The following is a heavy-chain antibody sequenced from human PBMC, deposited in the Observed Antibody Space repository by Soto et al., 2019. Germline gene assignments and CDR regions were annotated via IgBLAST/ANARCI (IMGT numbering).Heavy chain of an antibody. CDR3: ARGGRIVDTGIGYYYYHAMDV. D-gene: IGHD5-18*01. CDR1: GYTFTSYY. Sequence: ASVKVSCKASGYTFTSYYIHWVRQAPGQGLEWMGIFNPTGDTASYAQKLQGRVTMARDTSTGTAYMELGSLRSEDTAVYYCARGGRIVDTGIGYYYYHAMDVWGQGTTVTVSS. V-gene: IGHV1-46*01. J-gene: IGHJ6*02. CDR2: FNPTGDTA.